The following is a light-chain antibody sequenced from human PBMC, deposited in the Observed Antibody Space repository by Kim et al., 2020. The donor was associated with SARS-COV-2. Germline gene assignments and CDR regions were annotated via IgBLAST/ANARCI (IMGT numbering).Light chain of an antibody. CDR3: QQYNNWPPWT. CDR1: QSVTSN. Sequence: PGERATLSCRASQSVTSNLAWYQQKPGQAPRLLIYGGATRATGIPARFRGSGSGTEFTLTISSLQSEDLAVYYCQQYNNWPPWTFGPGTKVDIK. J-gene: IGKJ1*01. CDR2: GGA. V-gene: IGKV3-15*01.